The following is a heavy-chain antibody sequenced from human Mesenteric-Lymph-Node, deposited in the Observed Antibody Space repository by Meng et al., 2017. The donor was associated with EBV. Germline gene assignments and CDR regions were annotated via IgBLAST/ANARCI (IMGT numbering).Heavy chain of an antibody. Sequence: QGPPQQWGAGLFKPSETLSLTCAVYGGSFSGYYWSWIRQPPGKGLEWIGEINHSGSTNYNPYLKSRVTISVDTSKTQFSLKLSSVTAADTAVYYCARGRGVYYDFWSGYSAWGQGTLVTVSS. CDR1: GGSFSGYY. V-gene: IGHV4-34*01. D-gene: IGHD3-3*01. J-gene: IGHJ4*02. CDR3: ARGRGVYYDFWSGYSA. CDR2: INHSGST.